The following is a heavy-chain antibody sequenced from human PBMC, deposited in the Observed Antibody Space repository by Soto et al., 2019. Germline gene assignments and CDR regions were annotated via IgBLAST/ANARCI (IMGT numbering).Heavy chain of an antibody. CDR3: STAGQWYFWTASYFEH. CDR1: GLSVTNAW. Sequence: NPGGSLRLSCAASGLSVTNAWLSWFRQTPGNGLEWVGLCKRNTARGEAIQYAASVKGRFIISRDDSKDILYLEMNSLKTDDTGVYYCSTAGQWYFWTASYFEHWGQGT. CDR2: CKRNTARGEAI. D-gene: IGHD3-3*01. V-gene: IGHV3-15*01. J-gene: IGHJ4*02.